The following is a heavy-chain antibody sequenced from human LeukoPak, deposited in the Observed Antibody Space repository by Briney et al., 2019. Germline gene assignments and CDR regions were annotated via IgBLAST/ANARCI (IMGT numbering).Heavy chain of an antibody. V-gene: IGHV1-18*01. D-gene: IGHD3-10*01. CDR1: DYTFTSYA. CDR3: ARGRFPGSGSYYNSFDY. J-gene: IGHJ4*02. Sequence: ASVKVSCKASDYTFTSYAVTWVRQAPGQGLEWMGWINVANGDTNYAQKFQGRVTMTTDTSTSTAYMELRSLTSDDTAVYYCARGRFPGSGSYYNSFDYYGQGTLVTVSS. CDR2: INVANGDT.